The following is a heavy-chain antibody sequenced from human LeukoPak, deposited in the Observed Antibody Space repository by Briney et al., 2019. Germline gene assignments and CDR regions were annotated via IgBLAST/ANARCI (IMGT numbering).Heavy chain of an antibody. Sequence: SETLSLTCPVSGGSLRNYYRSWVRQPPGKGLEWIGCIFYSGSTTYNPSLKSRVTVSLDMSKNQFSRKLTSVTAADTAVYYCARGDSLFAFWGQGALVTVSS. J-gene: IGHJ4*02. CDR2: IFYSGST. V-gene: IGHV4-59*01. CDR1: GGSLRNYY. CDR3: ARGDSLFAF.